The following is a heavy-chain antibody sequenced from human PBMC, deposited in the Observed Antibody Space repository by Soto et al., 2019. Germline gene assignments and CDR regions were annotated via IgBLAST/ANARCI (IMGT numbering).Heavy chain of an antibody. CDR1: GFTFSSYE. J-gene: IGHJ6*02. CDR3: ARLAAAGMGYYYYGMDV. D-gene: IGHD6-13*01. CDR2: ISSSGSTI. V-gene: IGHV3-48*03. Sequence: PGGSLRLSCAASGFTFSSYEMNWVRQAPGKGLEWVSYISSSGSTIYYADSVKGRFTISRDNAKNSLYLQMNSLRAEDTAVYYCARLAAAGMGYYYYGMDVWGQGTTVTVSS.